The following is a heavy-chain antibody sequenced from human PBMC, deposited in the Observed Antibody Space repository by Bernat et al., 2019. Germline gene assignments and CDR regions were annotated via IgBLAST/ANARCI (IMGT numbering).Heavy chain of an antibody. D-gene: IGHD4-17*01. V-gene: IGHV1-69*01. CDR3: ARARNDYDPAYYYYMDV. J-gene: IGHJ6*03. Sequence: QVQLVQSGAEVKKPGSSVKVSCKASGGTFSSYAISWVRQAPGQGLEWMGGIIPIFGTANYEQKFQGRVTNNADESTSTAYMELSSLRSEDTAVYYCARARNDYDPAYYYYMDVWGKGTTVTVSS. CDR2: IIPIFGTA. CDR1: GGTFSSYA.